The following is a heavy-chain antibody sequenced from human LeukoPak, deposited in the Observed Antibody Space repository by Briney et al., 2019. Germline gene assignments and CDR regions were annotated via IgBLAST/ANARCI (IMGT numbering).Heavy chain of an antibody. V-gene: IGHV4-34*01. CDR1: GGSFSGYY. D-gene: IGHD4-17*01. J-gene: IGHJ6*03. Sequence: KPSETLSLTCAVYGGSFSGYYWSWIRQPPGKGLEWIGEINHSGSTNYNPSLKSQVTISVDKSKNQFSLKLSSVTAADTAVYYCAGQRGDGPYGDYGLFGYMDVWGKGTTVTVSS. CDR2: INHSGST. CDR3: AGQRGDGPYGDYGLFGYMDV.